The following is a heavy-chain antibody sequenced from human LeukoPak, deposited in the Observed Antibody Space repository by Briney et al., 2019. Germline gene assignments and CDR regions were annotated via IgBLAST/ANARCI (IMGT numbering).Heavy chain of an antibody. D-gene: IGHD3-3*01. CDR3: AGDAERTIFGVVIPNYIRHGMDV. Sequence: GGSLRLSCAASGFTFSSYEMNWVRQAPGKGLEWVSYISSSGSTIYYADSVKGRFTISRDNAKNSLYLQMNSLRAEDTAVYYCAGDAERTIFGVVIPNYIRHGMDVWGQGTTVTVSS. CDR2: ISSSGSTI. V-gene: IGHV3-48*03. CDR1: GFTFSSYE. J-gene: IGHJ6*02.